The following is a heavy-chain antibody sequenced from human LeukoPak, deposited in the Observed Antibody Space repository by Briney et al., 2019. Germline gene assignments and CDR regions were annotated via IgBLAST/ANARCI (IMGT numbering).Heavy chain of an antibody. D-gene: IGHD3-16*01. V-gene: IGHV3-48*01. CDR2: ISSTSSTI. Sequence: GGSLRLSCAASGFTFSSYSMNWVRQAPGKGLEWVSYISSTSSTIYYADSVKGRFTISRDNAKNSLYLQMNSLRAEDTAVYYCAKDGRRGGESSFDYWGQGTLVTVSS. J-gene: IGHJ4*02. CDR1: GFTFSSYS. CDR3: AKDGRRGGESSFDY.